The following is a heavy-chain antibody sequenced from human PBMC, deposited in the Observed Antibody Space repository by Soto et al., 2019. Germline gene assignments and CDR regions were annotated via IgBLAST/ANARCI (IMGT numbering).Heavy chain of an antibody. CDR3: AKCALLMTPSGGWCNWFDP. J-gene: IGHJ5*02. D-gene: IGHD2-21*01. V-gene: IGHV3-23*01. Sequence: EVQLLESGGTLVQPGESLRLSCEVSGFSFSSFAMNWVRQAPGEGLEWVSSIRGTATSYADSVKGRFTTSRDNSKNTVYLQRNTLRGEDTAVYYCAKCALLMTPSGGWCNWFDPWGQGPWSSSPQ. CDR2: IRGTAT. CDR1: GFSFSSFA.